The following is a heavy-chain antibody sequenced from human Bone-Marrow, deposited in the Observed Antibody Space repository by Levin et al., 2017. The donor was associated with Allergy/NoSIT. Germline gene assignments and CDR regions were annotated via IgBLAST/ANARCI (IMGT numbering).Heavy chain of an antibody. CDR1: GYTFSRYA. CDR2: INAGPGNT. J-gene: IGHJ2*01. Sequence: GESLKISCKASGYTFSRYAIHWVRQAPGQRLEYMGWINAGPGNTKYSQKFQGRVTITRDTSASTVYMELSSLRSEDTAVYYCARGYSSGWGYFDLWGRGALVTVSS. CDR3: ARGYSSGWGYFDL. V-gene: IGHV1-3*01. D-gene: IGHD6-19*01.